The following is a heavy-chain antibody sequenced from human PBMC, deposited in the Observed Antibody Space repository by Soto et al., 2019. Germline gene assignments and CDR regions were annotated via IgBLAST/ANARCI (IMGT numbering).Heavy chain of an antibody. V-gene: IGHV1-46*02. CDR1: GYNFNQYY. D-gene: IGHD4-17*01. Sequence: QVQLVQSGAEVRKPGASVRLSCETSGYNFNQYYIHWVRQAPGQGLEWMGIINLRGGTTEYAHKYRGRVTVTGDTSTSTAYMQLSSLRPDDTAVYFCARGPDDSDVPRWDYWGQGTLVTVSS. J-gene: IGHJ4*02. CDR2: INLRGGTT. CDR3: ARGPDDSDVPRWDY.